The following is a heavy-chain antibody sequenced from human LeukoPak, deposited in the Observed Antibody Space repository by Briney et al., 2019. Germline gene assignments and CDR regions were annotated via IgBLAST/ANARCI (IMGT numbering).Heavy chain of an antibody. CDR3: AEDLYGDYDFDC. J-gene: IGHJ4*02. CDR1: GISFRSYA. D-gene: IGHD4-17*01. Sequence: GGSLRLSCAASGISFRSYAMSWVRQAPGEGLEWVSVISGSGGNTYYADSVKGRFTISRDNSKNTLYLQLNSLRAEDTAVYYCAEDLYGDYDFDCWGQGTLVTVSS. V-gene: IGHV3-23*01. CDR2: ISGSGGNT.